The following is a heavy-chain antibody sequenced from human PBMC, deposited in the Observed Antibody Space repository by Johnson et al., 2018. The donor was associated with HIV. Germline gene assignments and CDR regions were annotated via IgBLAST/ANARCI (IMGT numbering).Heavy chain of an antibody. D-gene: IGHD1-26*01. V-gene: IGHV3-9*01. Sequence: VQLVESGGGLVQPGRSLRLSCAASGFTFDDYAMHWVRQAPGTGLEWVSGISWNCGSIGYADSVTGRFTISRDNAKNSLYLQMNSMRVEDTAVYYSARVRGGRENAFDIWGQGTMVTVSS. J-gene: IGHJ3*02. CDR1: GFTFDDYA. CDR3: ARVRGGRENAFDI. CDR2: ISWNCGSI.